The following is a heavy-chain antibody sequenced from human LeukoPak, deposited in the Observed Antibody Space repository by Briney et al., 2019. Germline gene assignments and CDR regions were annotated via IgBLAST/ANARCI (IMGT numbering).Heavy chain of an antibody. V-gene: IGHV6-1*01. CDR2: TYYRSKWYN. D-gene: IGHD6-19*01. J-gene: IGHJ4*02. CDR1: GDSVSSNTAA. CDR3: ARESSRGRFDY. Sequence: SQTLSLTCGISGDSVSSNTAAWTWIRQTPSRGLEWLGRTYYRSKWYNNYAVSVKSRITINSDSSKNQVSLQLNSVTPEDTAMYYCARESSRGRFDYWGQGTLITVSS.